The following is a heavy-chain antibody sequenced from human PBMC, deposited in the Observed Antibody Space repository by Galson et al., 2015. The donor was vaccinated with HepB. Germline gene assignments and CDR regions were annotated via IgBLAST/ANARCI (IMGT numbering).Heavy chain of an antibody. CDR2: ISGGVGTT. J-gene: IGHJ6*02. CDR1: GFTFNNYV. Sequence: SLRLSCAASGFTFNNYVMSWVRQAPGKGLEWVSSISGGVGTTYYGDSVKGRFTISRDNSKNTLYLQMNSLRAEDTAVYYCAKDHSRFRQGGAAVAFPLVYAMDVWGPGTTVTVS. D-gene: IGHD2-21*01. V-gene: IGHV3-23*01. CDR3: AKDHSRFRQGGAAVAFPLVYAMDV.